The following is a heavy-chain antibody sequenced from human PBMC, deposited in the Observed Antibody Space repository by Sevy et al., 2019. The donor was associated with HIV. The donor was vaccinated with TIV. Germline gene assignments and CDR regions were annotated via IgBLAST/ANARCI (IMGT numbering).Heavy chain of an antibody. V-gene: IGHV4-30-2*01. Sequence: SETLSLTCAVSSGSINNGDYSWSWIRQPPGKGLEWIGYIYHSGNTYYNPSLKSRVTISVDRAKNQFSLKLSSVTAADTAVYYCVRDLLSESSSNSFGYWGPGILVTVSS. CDR3: VRDLLSESSSNSFGY. D-gene: IGHD2-2*01. J-gene: IGHJ4*02. CDR2: IYHSGNT. CDR1: SGSINNGDYS.